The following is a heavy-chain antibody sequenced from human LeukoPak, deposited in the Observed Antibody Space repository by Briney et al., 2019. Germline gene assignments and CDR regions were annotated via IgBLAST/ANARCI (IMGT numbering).Heavy chain of an antibody. D-gene: IGHD3-16*02. Sequence: SVKVSCKASGGTFSSYAISWVRQAPGQGLEWMGRIIPILGTASYAQKFQGRVTITTDESTSTAYMELSSLRSEDTAVYYCALWKYDYVWGSYPQGDYWGQGTLVTVSS. CDR2: IIPILGTA. J-gene: IGHJ4*02. V-gene: IGHV1-69*11. CDR3: ALWKYDYVWGSYPQGDY. CDR1: GGTFSSYA.